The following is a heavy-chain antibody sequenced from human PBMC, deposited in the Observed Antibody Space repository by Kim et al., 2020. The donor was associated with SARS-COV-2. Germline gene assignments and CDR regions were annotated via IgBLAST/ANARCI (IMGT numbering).Heavy chain of an antibody. CDR2: ISGSDGST. V-gene: IGHV3-23*01. D-gene: IGHD3-22*01. Sequence: GGSLRLSCTASGFTFSAYAMSWVRQAPGKGLEWVSGISGSDGSTYYADSVKGRFIISRDNSKNTLHLQMNSLRAEDTAVYYCAKHFGSSGSEFQHWGQGT. CDR1: GFTFSAYA. CDR3: AKHFGSSGSEFQH. J-gene: IGHJ1*01.